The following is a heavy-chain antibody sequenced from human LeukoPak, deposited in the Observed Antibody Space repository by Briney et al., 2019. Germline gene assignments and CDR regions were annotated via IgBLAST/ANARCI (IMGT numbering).Heavy chain of an antibody. D-gene: IGHD6-19*01. J-gene: IGHJ5*02. CDR2: ISSNGGST. CDR1: GFTFSSYA. CDR3: ARGADSSGWYRLNWFDP. Sequence: PGGSLRLSCAASGFTFSSYAMHWVRQAPGKGLEYVSAISSNGGSTYYANSVKGRFTISRDNSKNTLYLQMGSLRAEDMAVYYCARGADSSGWYRLNWFDPWGQGTLVTVSS. V-gene: IGHV3-64*01.